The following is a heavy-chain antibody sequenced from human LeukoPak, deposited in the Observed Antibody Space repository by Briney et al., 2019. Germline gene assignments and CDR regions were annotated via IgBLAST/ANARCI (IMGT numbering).Heavy chain of an antibody. V-gene: IGHV1-8*01. D-gene: IGHD3-3*01. CDR2: MNPNSGNT. CDR3: ARGIREYYDFWSGYSFVYYGMDV. J-gene: IGHJ6*02. CDR1: GYTFTSYD. Sequence: GASVKVSCKASGYTFTSYDINWVRQATGQGLEWMGWMNPNSGNTGYAQKFQGRVTMTRNTSISTAYMELSSLRSEDTAVYYCARGIREYYDFWSGYSFVYYGMDVWGQGTTVTVSS.